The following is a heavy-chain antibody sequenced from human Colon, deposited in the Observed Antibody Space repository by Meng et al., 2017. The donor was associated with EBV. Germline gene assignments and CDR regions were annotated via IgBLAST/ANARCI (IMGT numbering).Heavy chain of an antibody. CDR1: GGSISSVYW. D-gene: IGHD5-18*01. J-gene: IGHJ4*02. Sequence: QVQVEESGPGLVKPSETLSLTCAFSGGSISSVYWWTWVRQSPRKGLEWIGEIYHSGSTNYNPSLKSRVTISVDKSKNQFSLKLTSVTAADTAVYYCARGGYYSFDYWGQRTLVTVSS. V-gene: IGHV4-4*02. CDR2: IYHSGST. CDR3: ARGGYYSFDY.